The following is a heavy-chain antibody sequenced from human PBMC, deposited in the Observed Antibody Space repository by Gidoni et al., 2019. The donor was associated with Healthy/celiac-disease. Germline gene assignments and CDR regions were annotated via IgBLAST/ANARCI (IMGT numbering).Heavy chain of an antibody. CDR3: TSGGGLPPF. Sequence: EVQLVESGGGLVQPGGSLKLSCAASGFTFSGSAMHWVRQASGKGLEWVGRIRSKANSYATAYAASVKGRFTISRDDSKNTAYLQMNSLKTEDTAVYYCTSGGGLPPFWGQGTLVTVSS. D-gene: IGHD1-26*01. CDR2: IRSKANSYAT. CDR1: GFTFSGSA. J-gene: IGHJ4*02. V-gene: IGHV3-73*02.